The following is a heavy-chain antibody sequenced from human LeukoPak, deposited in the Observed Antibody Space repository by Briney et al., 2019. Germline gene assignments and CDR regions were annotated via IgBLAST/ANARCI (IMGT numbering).Heavy chain of an antibody. V-gene: IGHV4-38-2*02. D-gene: IGHD3-10*01. Sequence: SETLSLTXTVSGYSISSGYYWGWIRQPPGKGLEWIGSIYHSGSTYYNPSLKSRVTISVDTSKNQFSLKLSSVTAADTAVYYCARDSQPFRPTLQSDWFDPWGQGTLVTVSS. CDR1: GYSISSGYY. J-gene: IGHJ5*02. CDR3: ARDSQPFRPTLQSDWFDP. CDR2: IYHSGST.